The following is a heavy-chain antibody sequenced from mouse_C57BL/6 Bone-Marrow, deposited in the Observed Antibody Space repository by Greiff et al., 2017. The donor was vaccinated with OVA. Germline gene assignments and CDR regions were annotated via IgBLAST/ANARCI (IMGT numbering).Heavy chain of an antibody. J-gene: IGHJ1*03. CDR1: GFTFSSYA. D-gene: IGHD1-1*01. CDR3: AKNYYGSSGGYFDV. Sequence: EVQVVESGGGLVKPGGSLKLSCAASGFTFSSYAMSWVRQTPEKRLLWVATISDGGSYTYYPDNVKGRFTISRDNAKNNLYLQMSHLKSEDTAMYYCAKNYYGSSGGYFDVWGTGTTVTVSS. V-gene: IGHV5-4*01. CDR2: ISDGGSYT.